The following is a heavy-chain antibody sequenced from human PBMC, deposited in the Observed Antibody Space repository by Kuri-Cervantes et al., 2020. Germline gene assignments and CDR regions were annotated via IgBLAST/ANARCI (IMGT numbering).Heavy chain of an antibody. CDR1: GGSISSSNW. CDR3: ARSKGIAARRTRGDAFDI. J-gene: IGHJ3*02. D-gene: IGHD6-6*01. CDR2: VYHSGSA. Sequence: SETLSLTCAVSGGSISSSNWWSWVRQPPGKGLEWIGEVYHSGSANYNPSLKSRVTISVDKSKNQFSLKLSSVTAADTAVYYCARSKGIAARRTRGDAFDIWGQGTMVTVSS. V-gene: IGHV4-4*02.